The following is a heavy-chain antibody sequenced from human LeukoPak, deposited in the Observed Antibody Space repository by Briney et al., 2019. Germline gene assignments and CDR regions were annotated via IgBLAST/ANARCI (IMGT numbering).Heavy chain of an antibody. CDR1: GGSISSYY. J-gene: IGHJ4*02. CDR3: AREPRITMVRGVIIGYFDY. Sequence: SETLSLTCTASGGSISSYYWSWIRQPPGKGLEWIGYIYYSGSTNYNPSLKSRVTISVDTSKNQFSLKLSSVTAADTAVYYCAREPRITMVRGVIIGYFDYWGQGTLVTVSS. CDR2: IYYSGST. V-gene: IGHV4-59*01. D-gene: IGHD3-10*01.